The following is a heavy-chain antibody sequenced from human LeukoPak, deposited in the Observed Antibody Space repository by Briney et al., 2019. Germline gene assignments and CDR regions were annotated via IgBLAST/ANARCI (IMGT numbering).Heavy chain of an antibody. Sequence: PSEPLSLTCAVYGGPFKGYHWSWIRQPPGKGLEWIGEINRYGTINYIPSLNSRFTISIDTSKNQFSLKLTSVTATDTAVYYCAGVYCTNDVCYRVNLFDPGSRGTLVTVSS. V-gene: IGHV4-34*01. CDR2: INRYGTI. CDR3: AGVYCTNDVCYRVNLFDP. D-gene: IGHD2-8*01. J-gene: IGHJ5*02. CDR1: GGPFKGYH.